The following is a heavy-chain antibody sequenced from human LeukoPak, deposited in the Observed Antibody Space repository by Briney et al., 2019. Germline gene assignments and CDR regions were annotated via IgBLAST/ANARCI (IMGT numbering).Heavy chain of an antibody. CDR1: GFTFSTYA. Sequence: GRCLRLSCAASGFTFSTYAMNCARQAPGKGLGWGSTICAGGDSTYHADSAKGRFNISRDNSKNTLYLQMNSLRVEDTAVYYCAGRGYSYGGGGYWGQGTLVTVSS. D-gene: IGHD5-18*01. CDR3: AGRGYSYGGGGY. J-gene: IGHJ4*02. V-gene: IGHV3-23*01. CDR2: ICAGGDST.